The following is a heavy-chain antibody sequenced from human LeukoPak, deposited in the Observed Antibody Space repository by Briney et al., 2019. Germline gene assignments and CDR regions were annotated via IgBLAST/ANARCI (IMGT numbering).Heavy chain of an antibody. V-gene: IGHV1-18*01. D-gene: IGHD2-15*01. CDR3: ATVGCSGGSCYSVYYYGMDV. CDR2: ISSYNGNT. Sequence: ASVKVSCKASGYPLRNYGIIWVRQAPGQGLEWMGWISSYNGNTNYAQKFQGRVTMTTDTSASTAYMELRSLRSDDTAVYYCATVGCSGGSCYSVYYYGMDVWGKGTTVTVSS. CDR1: GYPLRNYG. J-gene: IGHJ6*04.